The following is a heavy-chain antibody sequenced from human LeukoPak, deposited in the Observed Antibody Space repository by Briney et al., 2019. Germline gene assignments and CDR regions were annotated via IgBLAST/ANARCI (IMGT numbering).Heavy chain of an antibody. J-gene: IGHJ5*02. D-gene: IGHD2-2*01. CDR1: GYTFTSYD. CDR3: ARVRLSYCSSTSCYREYPWFDP. CDR2: MNPNSGNT. V-gene: IGHV1-8*01. Sequence: ASVKVSCTASGYTFTSYDINWVRQATGQGLEWVGWMNPNSGNTGYAQKFQGRVTMTRNTSISTAYMELSSLRSEDTAVYYCARVRLSYCSSTSCYREYPWFDPWGQGTLVTVSS.